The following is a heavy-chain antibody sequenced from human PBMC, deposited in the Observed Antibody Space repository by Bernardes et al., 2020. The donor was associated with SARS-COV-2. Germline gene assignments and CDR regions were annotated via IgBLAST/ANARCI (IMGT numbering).Heavy chain of an antibody. CDR2: IDSSGIYT. CDR3: GTQGFDTAYGGLFGF. Sequence: GGSLRLSCEASGFTFSRHSMTWVRQAPGTGLEWLSYIDSSGIYTYYADSVQGRFIISSDNDKTSLYLQMHGLGAEDTAVYYCGTQGFDTAYGGLFGFWGQGTLVAV. V-gene: IGHV3-21*06. D-gene: IGHD3-9*01. J-gene: IGHJ4*02. CDR1: GFTFSRHS.